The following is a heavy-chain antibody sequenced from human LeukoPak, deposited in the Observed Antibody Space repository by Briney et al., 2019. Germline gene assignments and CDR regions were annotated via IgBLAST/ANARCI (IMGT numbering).Heavy chain of an antibody. Sequence: GGSLRLSCAASGFTFTTYWMGWVRQAPGKGLEWVANIKQDGSEQYYVDSVKGRFSISRDSSKNTLYLQMNSLRAEDTAVYYCARAVAGTLLAYYFDYWGQGTLVTVSS. V-gene: IGHV3-7*01. CDR1: GFTFTTYW. CDR3: ARAVAGTLLAYYFDY. CDR2: IKQDGSEQ. J-gene: IGHJ4*02. D-gene: IGHD6-19*01.